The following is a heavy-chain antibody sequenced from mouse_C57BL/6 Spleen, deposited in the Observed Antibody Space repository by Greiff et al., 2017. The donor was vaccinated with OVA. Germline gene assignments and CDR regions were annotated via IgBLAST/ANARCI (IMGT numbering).Heavy chain of an antibody. CDR2: IAPETGGT. CDR3: TRSGWLLRNYFDY. Sequence: VQLQQSGAELVRPGASVTLSCKASGYTFTDYEMHWVKQTPVHGLEWIGAIAPETGGTAYNQKFKGQAILTADKSSSTAYMALRSLTSEDSADYYCTRSGWLLRNYFDYWGQGTTLTVSS. J-gene: IGHJ2*01. CDR1: GYTFTDYE. V-gene: IGHV1-15*01. D-gene: IGHD2-3*01.